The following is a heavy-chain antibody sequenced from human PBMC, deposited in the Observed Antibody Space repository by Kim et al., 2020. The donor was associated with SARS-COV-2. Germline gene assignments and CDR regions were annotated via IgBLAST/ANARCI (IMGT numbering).Heavy chain of an antibody. Sequence: ADYVKGRFTISRDNSKNTLYLQMNSLRAEDTAVYYCAREQQQLVRRAFDIWGQGTMVTVSS. D-gene: IGHD6-13*01. V-gene: IGHV3-30*01. J-gene: IGHJ3*02. CDR3: AREQQQLVRRAFDI.